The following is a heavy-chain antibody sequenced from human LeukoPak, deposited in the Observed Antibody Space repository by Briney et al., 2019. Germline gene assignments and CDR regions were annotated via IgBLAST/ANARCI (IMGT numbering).Heavy chain of an antibody. V-gene: IGHV3-30*02. CDR2: IRYGGSNK. J-gene: IGHJ4*02. Sequence: GGSLRLSCAASGFTFSSYGMHWVRQAPGKGLEWVAFIRYGGSNKYYADSVKGRFTISRDNSKNTLYLQMNSLRAEDTAVYYCAKAGVVRGVMGKYDYWGQGTLVTVSS. D-gene: IGHD3-10*01. CDR1: GFTFSSYG. CDR3: AKAGVVRGVMGKYDY.